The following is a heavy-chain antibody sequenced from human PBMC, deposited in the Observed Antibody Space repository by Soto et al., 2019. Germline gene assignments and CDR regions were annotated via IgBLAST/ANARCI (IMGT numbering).Heavy chain of an antibody. Sequence: GGSLRLSCAASGFTFSSYWMSWVRQAPGKGLEWVANIKQDGSEKYYVDSVKGRFTISRDNAKNSLYLQMNSLRAEDTAVYYCAREANYGDYGAAYYGMDVWGQGTTVTVSS. CDR2: IKQDGSEK. J-gene: IGHJ6*02. CDR3: AREANYGDYGAAYYGMDV. V-gene: IGHV3-7*03. D-gene: IGHD4-17*01. CDR1: GFTFSSYW.